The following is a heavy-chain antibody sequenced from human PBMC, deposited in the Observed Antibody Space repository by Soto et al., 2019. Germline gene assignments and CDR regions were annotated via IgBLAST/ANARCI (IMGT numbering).Heavy chain of an antibody. CDR3: VKEWTPRRAFDY. V-gene: IGHV3-23*01. J-gene: IGHJ4*02. D-gene: IGHD5-12*01. CDR1: RFTFRSYA. Sequence: RLACVACRFTFRSYARSWVRQAPGKGLEWVSGINPSGGSTFYSDSVRGRFTISRDNAKNTLYLQMNSLRVEDTAKYYCVKEWTPRRAFDYWGQGTPVTVSS. CDR2: INPSGGST.